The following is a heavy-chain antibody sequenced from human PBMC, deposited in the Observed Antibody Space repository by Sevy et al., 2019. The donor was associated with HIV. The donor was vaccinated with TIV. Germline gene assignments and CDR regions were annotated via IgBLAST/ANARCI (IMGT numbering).Heavy chain of an antibody. CDR1: GFTFSSYG. D-gene: IGHD2-15*01. CDR3: ARGDCSGGSCYSGY. J-gene: IGHJ4*02. V-gene: IGHV3-30*03. CDR2: ISYDGSNK. Sequence: GGSLRLSCAASGFTFSSYGMHWVRQAPGKGLEWVAVISYDGSNKYYADSVKGRFTISRDNSTNTLYLQMNSLRAEDTAVYYCARGDCSGGSCYSGYWGQGTLVTVSS.